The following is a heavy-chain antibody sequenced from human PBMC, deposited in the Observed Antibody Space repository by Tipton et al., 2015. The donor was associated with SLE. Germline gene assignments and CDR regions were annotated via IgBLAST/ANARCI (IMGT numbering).Heavy chain of an antibody. J-gene: IGHJ6*02. CDR3: ARRGSYSGYYYYGMDV. V-gene: IGHV4-38-2*02. CDR2: IYHSGST. Sequence: TLSLTCTVSGSSSSSGYFWGWIRQPPGKGLELIGTIYHSGSTYYNPSLKSRVTISVDTSKNQFSLKLSSVTAADTAVYYCARRGSYSGYYYYGMDVWGQGPTVTVSS. CDR1: GSSSSSGYF. D-gene: IGHD1-26*01.